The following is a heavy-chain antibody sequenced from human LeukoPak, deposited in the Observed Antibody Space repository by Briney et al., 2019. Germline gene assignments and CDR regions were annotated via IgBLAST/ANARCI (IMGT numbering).Heavy chain of an antibody. V-gene: IGHV3-20*04. CDR3: AGYYYDSSRGFDL. CDR1: GFKFDDYG. CDR2: INWNGAWT. D-gene: IGHD3-22*01. J-gene: IGHJ5*02. Sequence: GGSLRLSCAASGFKFDDYGMSWVRQAPGKGLEWVCDINWNGAWTGYADSVRGRFTISRDNAKNSLYLQMNSLRAEDTALYYCAGYYYDSSRGFDLWGQGTLVTVSA.